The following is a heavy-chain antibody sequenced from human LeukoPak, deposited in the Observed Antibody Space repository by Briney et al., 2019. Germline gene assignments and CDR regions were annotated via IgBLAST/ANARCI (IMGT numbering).Heavy chain of an antibody. CDR3: ARGGSNDD. D-gene: IGHD3-16*01. Sequence: GGSLRLSCAASGFTFSSYGMNWVRQAPGKGLEWVSSISSGSSYIYYADSVTGRFTISGDNAKNSLFLQMNSLRAEDTAVCYCARGGSNDDWGQGTLVTVSS. CDR1: GFTFSSYG. CDR2: ISSGSSYI. V-gene: IGHV3-21*01. J-gene: IGHJ4*02.